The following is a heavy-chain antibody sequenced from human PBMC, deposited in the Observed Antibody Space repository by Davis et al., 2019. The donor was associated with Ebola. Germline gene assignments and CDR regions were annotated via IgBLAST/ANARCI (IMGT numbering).Heavy chain of an antibody. J-gene: IGHJ6*02. CDR2: MNPNSGNT. CDR3: ARGPRTVTTEWFYYYYGMDV. D-gene: IGHD4-11*01. Sequence: ASVKVSCKASGYTFTSYDINWVRQATGQGLEWMGWMNPNSGNTGYAQKFQGRVTMTRNTSISTAYMELSSLRSEDTAVYYCARGPRTVTTEWFYYYYGMDVWGQGTTVTVSS. V-gene: IGHV1-8*01. CDR1: GYTFTSYD.